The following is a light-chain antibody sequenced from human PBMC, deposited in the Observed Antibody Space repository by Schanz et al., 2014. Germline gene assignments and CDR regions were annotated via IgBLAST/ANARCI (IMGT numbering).Light chain of an antibody. CDR2: GNI. Sequence: QSVLTQPPSVSGAPGQRVTISCTGSSSNIGAGYDVHWYQHLPGTAPKLLIYGNINRPSGVPDRFSGSKSGTSASLAITGLQAEDEADYYCATWDDGLTARVFGGGTKVTVL. V-gene: IGLV1-40*01. CDR3: ATWDDGLTARV. CDR1: SSNIGAGYD. J-gene: IGLJ3*02.